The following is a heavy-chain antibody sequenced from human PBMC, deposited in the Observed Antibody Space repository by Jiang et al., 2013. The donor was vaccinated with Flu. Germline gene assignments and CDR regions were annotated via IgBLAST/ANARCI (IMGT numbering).Heavy chain of an antibody. CDR3: ASTVYTGGSGHYYGMDV. J-gene: IGHJ6*02. V-gene: IGHV1-46*01. Sequence: KPGASVKVSCKASGYTFTSYYMHWVRQAPGQGLEWMGIINPSGGSTSYAQKFQGRVTMTRDTSTSTVYMELSSLRSEDTAVYYCASTVYTGGSGHYYGMDVWGQGTTVTVSS. CDR2: INPSGGST. D-gene: IGHD2-8*02. CDR1: GYTFTSYY.